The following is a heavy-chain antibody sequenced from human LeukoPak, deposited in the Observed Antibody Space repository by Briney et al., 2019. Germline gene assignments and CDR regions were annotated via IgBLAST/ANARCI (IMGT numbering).Heavy chain of an antibody. J-gene: IGHJ4*02. D-gene: IGHD3-22*01. CDR2: INHSGST. Sequence: SETLSLTCAVYGGSFSGYYWSWIRQPPAKGREWIGEINHSGSTNYNPSLKSRVTISVVASKKQFSLKLRSVTAADTAVYYCARAASLTYYYDSSGYFDYWGQGTLVTVSS. CDR3: ARAASLTYYYDSSGYFDY. CDR1: GGSFSGYY. V-gene: IGHV4-34*01.